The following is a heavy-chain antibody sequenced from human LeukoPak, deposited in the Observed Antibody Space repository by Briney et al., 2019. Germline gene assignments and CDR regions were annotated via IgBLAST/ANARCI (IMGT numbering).Heavy chain of an antibody. J-gene: IGHJ4*02. CDR1: GGSINNYY. D-gene: IGHD2-15*01. CDR3: ATSTLSGGPLRFDY. Sequence: QASETLSLTCTVSGGSINNYYWSWIRQPPGKGLEWIGYVYYSGSTNYNPSLKSRVTISLDTSKKQFSLKLSSVTAADTAVYYCATSTLSGGPLRFDYWGQGTLVTVSS. V-gene: IGHV4-59*08. CDR2: VYYSGST.